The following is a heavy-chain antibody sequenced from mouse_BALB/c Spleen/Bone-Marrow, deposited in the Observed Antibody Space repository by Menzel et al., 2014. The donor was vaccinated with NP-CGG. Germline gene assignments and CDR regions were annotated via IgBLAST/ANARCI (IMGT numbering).Heavy chain of an antibody. V-gene: IGHV2-6*02. CDR2: IWSDGTT. D-gene: IGHD2-1*01. J-gene: IGHJ4*01. CDR1: GFSLSSYG. CDR3: ARYGNYAVDY. Sequence: VKLQGSGPGREATPQSLCITCTVSGFSLSSYGVHWVRQSPGKGLERLVVIWSDGTTTYNSALKSRLSISKDNSKNQVFLKMNSLQTDDTAIYYCARYGNYAVDYWGQGISLTVAS.